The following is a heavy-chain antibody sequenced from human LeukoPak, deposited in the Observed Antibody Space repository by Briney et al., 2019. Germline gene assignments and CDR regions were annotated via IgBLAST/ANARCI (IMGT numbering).Heavy chain of an antibody. V-gene: IGHV3-23*01. Sequence: GGSLRLSCAASGFTFINYGMNWVRQPPGKGLEWVSGISGSGGSTYSADSVKGRFIISRDNSKNMMYLQMNSLRAEDTAVYYCARSSRELGGYAPWELMPPFDYWGQGTLVTVSS. CDR2: ISGSGGST. CDR3: ARSSRELGGYAPWELMPPFDY. J-gene: IGHJ4*02. CDR1: GFTFINYG. D-gene: IGHD1-7*01.